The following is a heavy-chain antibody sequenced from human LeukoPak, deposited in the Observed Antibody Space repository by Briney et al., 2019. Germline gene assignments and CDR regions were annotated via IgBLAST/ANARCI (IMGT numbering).Heavy chain of an antibody. Sequence: GASVKVSCKASGYTFTAYFMHWVRQAPGQGLEWMGRINPNSGGTNYAQEFQGRVTMTRDTSINTAYMELSRLRSDDTAVYYCARVMDYYYMDVWGKGNSVTVSS. J-gene: IGHJ6*03. V-gene: IGHV1-2*06. D-gene: IGHD2-8*01. CDR2: INPNSGGT. CDR3: ARVMDYYYMDV. CDR1: GYTFTAYF.